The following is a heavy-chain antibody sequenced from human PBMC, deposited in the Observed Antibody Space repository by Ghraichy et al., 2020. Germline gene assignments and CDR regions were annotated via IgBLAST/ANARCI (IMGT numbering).Heavy chain of an antibody. J-gene: IGHJ3*01. CDR1: GFTFSSFW. CDR3: ARGVYYSNYGVSAIDF. CDR2: IKEDGSDK. Sequence: GGSLRLSCVASGFTFSSFWINWVRRAPGKGLEWVANIKEDGSDKYYVDSVKGRFTVSRENAKNSVYLQMNSLRAEDTAVYYCARGVYYSNYGVSAIDFWGQGTMVTVSS. V-gene: IGHV3-7*01. D-gene: IGHD4-11*01.